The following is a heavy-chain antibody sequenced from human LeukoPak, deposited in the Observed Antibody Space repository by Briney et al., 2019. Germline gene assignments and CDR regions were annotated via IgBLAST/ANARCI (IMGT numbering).Heavy chain of an antibody. D-gene: IGHD6-13*01. CDR3: ARDGTAPGLYFDL. Sequence: GGSLRLSCAVSGFTFSSYWMNWVRQAPGKGLEWVASIRQDGGEKSYVDSVKGRFTISRDNTKNSLYLQIYSRRAEDTAVYFCARDGTAPGLYFDLWGQGTLVTVSS. CDR2: IRQDGGEK. CDR1: GFTFSSYW. V-gene: IGHV3-7*01. J-gene: IGHJ4*01.